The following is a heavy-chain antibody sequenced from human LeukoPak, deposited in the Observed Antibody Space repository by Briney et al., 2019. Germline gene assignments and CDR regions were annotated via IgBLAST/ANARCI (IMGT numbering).Heavy chain of an antibody. CDR3: ARRATVTRSLDY. Sequence: SETLSLTCAVSGDSISNYYWSWIRQPPGKGLEWIGYIYTSGSTNYNPSLKSRVTISVDTSKNQFSLKLSSVTAADTAVYYCARRATVTRSLDYWGQGTLVTVSS. J-gene: IGHJ4*02. V-gene: IGHV4-4*09. D-gene: IGHD4-17*01. CDR2: IYTSGST. CDR1: GDSISNYY.